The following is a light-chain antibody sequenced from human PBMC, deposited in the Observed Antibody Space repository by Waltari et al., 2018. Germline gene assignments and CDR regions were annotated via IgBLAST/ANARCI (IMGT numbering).Light chain of an antibody. CDR1: QGISKE. CDR3: RQDYTTPYS. CDR2: AAS. V-gene: IGKV1-27*01. Sequence: DIQMTQSPSSLSASVGDRVTVTCRVSQGISKELSWYQQKPGKAPALLIYAASSLQTGVSSRFSGSGSGTDFTLTISSLQPEDVATYYCRQDYTTPYSFGQGTKVEIK. J-gene: IGKJ2*03.